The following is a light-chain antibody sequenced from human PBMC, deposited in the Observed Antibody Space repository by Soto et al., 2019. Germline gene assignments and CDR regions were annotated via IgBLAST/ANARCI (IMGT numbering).Light chain of an antibody. J-gene: IGKJ1*01. V-gene: IGKV1-5*03. Sequence: DIQMTQSPSTLSASVGDRVTITCRTSQSISDWLAWYQQKPGKAPKLLIYKASSLESGVPSRFSGSGSGTESTLTISSLQPDDFATYYCQQCNSYWTFGQGTKVEIK. CDR3: QQCNSYWT. CDR1: QSISDW. CDR2: KAS.